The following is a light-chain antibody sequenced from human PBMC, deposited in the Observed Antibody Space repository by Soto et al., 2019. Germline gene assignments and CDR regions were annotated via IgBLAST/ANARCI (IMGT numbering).Light chain of an antibody. V-gene: IGKV1-39*01. CDR3: QQSYNAPRT. CDR2: AAS. Sequence: RHSTRCGCSLSSSVGDRVIITCRASQSISNYLNWYQQKPGKAPRLLIHAASSLQSGVPSRFSGSGSGTDFTLTISSLQPEDFAIYYCQQSYNAPRTFGPGTKVDI. CDR1: QSISNY. J-gene: IGKJ1*01.